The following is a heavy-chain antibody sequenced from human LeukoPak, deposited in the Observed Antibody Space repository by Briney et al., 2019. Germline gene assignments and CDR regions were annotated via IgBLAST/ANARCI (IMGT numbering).Heavy chain of an antibody. CDR3: ARRNKTTVTTYFDY. J-gene: IGHJ4*02. V-gene: IGHV4-39*07. Sequence: SETLSLTCTVSGGSISTSNYYWGWIRQPPGKGLEWIGNIFYSGGTYYSPSLRSRVTISLDTSRNQFSLKLNSVTAADTAVYYCARRNKTTVTTYFDYWGQGTLVTVSS. D-gene: IGHD4-17*01. CDR2: IFYSGGT. CDR1: GGSISTSNYY.